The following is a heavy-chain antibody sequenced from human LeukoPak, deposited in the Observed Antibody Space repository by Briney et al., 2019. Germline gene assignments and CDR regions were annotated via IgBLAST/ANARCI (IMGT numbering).Heavy chain of an antibody. J-gene: IGHJ3*02. D-gene: IGHD3-3*01. Sequence: SETLSLTCSVSGGSLTGYFWSWIRQPPGKALEWVGYVFYSGDTRYNPSLETRVATSVDPSKKQFSLRLTSVTAADTAVYYCARHRNDDSWSGLGAFDIWGHGTMVTVSS. CDR3: ARHRNDDSWSGLGAFDI. CDR2: VFYSGDT. CDR1: GGSLTGYF. V-gene: IGHV4-59*08.